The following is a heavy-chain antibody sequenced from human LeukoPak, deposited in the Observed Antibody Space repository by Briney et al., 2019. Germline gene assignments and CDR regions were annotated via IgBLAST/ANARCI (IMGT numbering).Heavy chain of an antibody. CDR2: IKSKTDGGTT. V-gene: IGHV3-15*01. D-gene: IGHD4-17*01. CDR3: SGDKRSYYGMDV. CDR1: GGSISSSNW. J-gene: IGHJ6*02. Sequence: PSETLSLTCAVSGGSISSSNWWSWVRQAPGKGLEWVGRIKSKTDGGTTDYAAPVKGRFTISRDDSKNTLYLQMNSLKTEDTAVYYCSGDKRSYYGMDVWGQGTTVTVSS.